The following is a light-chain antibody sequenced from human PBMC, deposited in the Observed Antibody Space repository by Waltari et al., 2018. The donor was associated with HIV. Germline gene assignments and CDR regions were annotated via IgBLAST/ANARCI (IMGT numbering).Light chain of an antibody. CDR1: SSNIGTFY. CDR2: RNN. J-gene: IGLJ3*02. Sequence: QSVLTQPPSASGTPGQRVTISCSGSSSNIGTFYVYCYQQLPGTAPKLLIYRNNQRPSGVPDRCSGSKSGTSASLAISGLRSEDEADYYCAAWDDSLSRPVFGGGTKLTVL. CDR3: AAWDDSLSRPV. V-gene: IGLV1-47*01.